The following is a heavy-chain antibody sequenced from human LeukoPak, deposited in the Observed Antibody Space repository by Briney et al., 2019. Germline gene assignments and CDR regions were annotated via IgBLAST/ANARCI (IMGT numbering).Heavy chain of an antibody. CDR3: ARGDYSSPFDY. CDR1: GGSFSGYY. D-gene: IGHD3-22*01. CDR2: INHSGST. V-gene: IGHV4-34*01. Sequence: AETLSLTCAVYGGSFSGYYWSWIRQPPGKGLEWIGEINHSGSTNYNPSLKSRVTISVDTSKTQFSLKLSSVTAADTAVYYCARGDYSSPFDYWGQGTLVTVSS. J-gene: IGHJ4*02.